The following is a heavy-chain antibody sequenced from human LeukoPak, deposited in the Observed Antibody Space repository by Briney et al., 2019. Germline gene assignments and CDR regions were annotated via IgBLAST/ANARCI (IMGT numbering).Heavy chain of an antibody. V-gene: IGHV3-7*01. Sequence: SGGSLRLSCAASGFTFSSYLMSWVRQAPGKGLEWVANIKQDGSEKYYVDSVKGRFTISRDNAKNSLYLQMNSLRAEDTAVYYCARLAYCGGDCYSGFDYWGQGTLVTVSS. CDR3: ARLAYCGGDCYSGFDY. D-gene: IGHD2-21*02. CDR2: IKQDGSEK. J-gene: IGHJ4*02. CDR1: GFTFSSYL.